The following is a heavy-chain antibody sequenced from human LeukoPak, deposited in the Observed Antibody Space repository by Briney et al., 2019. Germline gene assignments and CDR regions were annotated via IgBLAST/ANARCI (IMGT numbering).Heavy chain of an antibody. J-gene: IGHJ4*02. CDR2: IRYDGSNQ. Sequence: GGSLRLSCAASGFTFSIHGMHWVRQAPGKARVGVAFIRYDGSNQYYADSVKGRFTISRDNSKNTLYLQMNSLRAEDTAVYYCAKDLGYWGQGTLVTVSS. CDR1: GFTFSIHG. CDR3: AKDLGY. V-gene: IGHV3-30*02.